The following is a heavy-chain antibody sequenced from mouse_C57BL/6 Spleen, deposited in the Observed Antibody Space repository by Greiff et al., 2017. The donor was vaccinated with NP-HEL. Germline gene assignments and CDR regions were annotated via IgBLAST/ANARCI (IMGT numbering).Heavy chain of an antibody. J-gene: IGHJ1*03. CDR1: GFTFSSYG. Sequence: EVQGVESGGDLVKPGGSLKLSCAASGFTFSSYGMSWVRQTPDKRLEWVATISSGGSYTYYPDSVKGRFTISRDNAKNTLYLQMSSLKSEDTAMYYCARGGNYGYFDVWGTGTTVTVSS. V-gene: IGHV5-6*01. D-gene: IGHD2-1*01. CDR2: ISSGGSYT. CDR3: ARGGNYGYFDV.